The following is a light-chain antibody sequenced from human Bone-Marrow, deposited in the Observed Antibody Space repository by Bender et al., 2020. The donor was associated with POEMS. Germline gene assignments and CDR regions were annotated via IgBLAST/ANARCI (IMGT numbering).Light chain of an antibody. V-gene: IGLV2-23*01. CDR1: SNYNL. Sequence: QSALTQPASVSGSPGQSVTISCTGTSNYNLVSWYQQHPDKAPKLLISEATKRPSGASNRFSGSKSGNTASLTISGLQAEDEADYYCCSYATSNTWMFGGGTKVTVL. J-gene: IGLJ3*02. CDR2: EAT. CDR3: CSYATSNTWM.